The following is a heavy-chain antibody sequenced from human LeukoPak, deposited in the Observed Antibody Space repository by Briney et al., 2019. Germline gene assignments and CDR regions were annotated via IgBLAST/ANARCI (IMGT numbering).Heavy chain of an antibody. J-gene: IGHJ3*02. CDR1: GFTVSTNY. CDR3: ARKYYYDGSGSDAFDI. V-gene: IGHV3-53*01. Sequence: GGSLTLPCTASGFTVSTNYMSWVRQTPGKGLEWVSVIYSGGNTYYADSVKGRFTISRDNSKNTLYLQMNSLRAEDTAMYYCARKYYYDGSGSDAFDIWGQGTMVTVSS. D-gene: IGHD3-22*01. CDR2: IYSGGNT.